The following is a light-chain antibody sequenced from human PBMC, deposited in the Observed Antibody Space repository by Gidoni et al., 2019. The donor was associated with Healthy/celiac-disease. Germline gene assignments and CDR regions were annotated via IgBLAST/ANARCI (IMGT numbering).Light chain of an antibody. J-gene: IGKJ1*01. Sequence: IVMTQSPLPLPVTPGEPASISCRSSQSLLHSNGYNYLDWYLQKPGQSPQLLIYLGSNRAAGVPDRFSGSGSGTDFTLKISRVEAEDVGVYYCMQALQTPWTFXQXTKVEIK. CDR3: MQALQTPWT. V-gene: IGKV2-28*01. CDR2: LGS. CDR1: QSLLHSNGYNY.